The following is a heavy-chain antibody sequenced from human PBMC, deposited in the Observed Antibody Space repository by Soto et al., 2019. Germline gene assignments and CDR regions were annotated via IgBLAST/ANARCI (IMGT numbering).Heavy chain of an antibody. CDR3: AKEIIRVGAIWFDP. D-gene: IGHD1-26*01. Sequence: QVQLVESGGGLVQPGRSLRLSCAASGFTFSSYGMHWVRQAPGKGREWVAVISYDGSNKYYADSVKGRLTISRDNSKNTLYLPMNSMRAEDTAVYYCAKEIIRVGAIWFDPWGQGTLVTVSS. J-gene: IGHJ5*02. CDR1: GFTFSSYG. V-gene: IGHV3-30*18. CDR2: ISYDGSNK.